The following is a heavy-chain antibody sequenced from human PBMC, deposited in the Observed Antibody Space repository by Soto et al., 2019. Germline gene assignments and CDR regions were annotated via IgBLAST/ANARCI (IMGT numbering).Heavy chain of an antibody. CDR3: AKLGSSSWSPHYYFDY. CDR2: ITDSGSDT. D-gene: IGHD2-2*01. V-gene: IGHV3-23*01. CDR1: GFTFNNYA. Sequence: GSLRLSCAASGFTFNNYAMGWVRQAPGKGLEWVSAITDSGSDTYYVDSVKGRFTISRDNSKNTLYLQMNSLRAEDTAVYYCAKLGSSSWSPHYYFDYWGQGTLVTVSS. J-gene: IGHJ4*02.